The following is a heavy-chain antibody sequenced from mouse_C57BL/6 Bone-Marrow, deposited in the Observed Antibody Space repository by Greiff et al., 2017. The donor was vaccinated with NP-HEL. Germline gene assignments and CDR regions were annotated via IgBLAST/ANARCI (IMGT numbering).Heavy chain of an antibody. J-gene: IGHJ3*01. CDR2: IYPGDGDT. CDR1: GYAFSSSW. Sequence: VQLQQSGPELVKPGASVKISCKASGYAFSSSWMNWVKQRPGKGLEWIGRIYPGDGDTNYNGKFKGKATLTADKSSSTAYMQLSSLTSEDSAVYFCARDYSNYPGWFAYWGQGTLVTVSA. D-gene: IGHD2-5*01. V-gene: IGHV1-82*01. CDR3: ARDYSNYPGWFAY.